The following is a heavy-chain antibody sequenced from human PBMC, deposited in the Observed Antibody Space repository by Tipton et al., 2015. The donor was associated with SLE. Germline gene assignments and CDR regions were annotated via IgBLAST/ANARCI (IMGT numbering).Heavy chain of an antibody. CDR1: GFSLNSGYY. D-gene: IGHD3-10*01. CDR2: IYHSGNS. V-gene: IGHV4-38-2*02. J-gene: IGHJ6*03. Sequence: TLSLTCTVSGFSLNSGYYWGWIRQPPGKGLEWIGSIYHSGNSYYNPSLKSRLSMSIDTSKNQVFLRLSSGTAADTAVYYCARGVAGYYFYYYMDVWGKGTTVTISS. CDR3: ARGVAGYYFYYYMDV.